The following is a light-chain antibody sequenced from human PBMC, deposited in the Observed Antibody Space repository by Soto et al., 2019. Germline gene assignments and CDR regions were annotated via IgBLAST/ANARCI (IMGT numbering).Light chain of an antibody. CDR2: AAS. Sequence: DIQMTQSPPSLSASVGDRVTITCRANQDIRNYLGWYQQNPGKAPKRLIYAASSLQSGVPSRFSGSGSGTEFTLTISSLQPDDCATYYCQQYENYWTFGQGTRVEIK. CDR3: QQYENYWT. V-gene: IGKV1-17*01. CDR1: QDIRNY. J-gene: IGKJ1*01.